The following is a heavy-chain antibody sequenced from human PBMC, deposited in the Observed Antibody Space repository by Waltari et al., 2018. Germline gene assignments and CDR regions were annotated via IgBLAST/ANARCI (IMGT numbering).Heavy chain of an antibody. D-gene: IGHD6-13*01. CDR1: GYTFTRYA. V-gene: IGHV1-3*01. J-gene: IGHJ4*02. Sequence: QVQLVQPGAEVNKPGASVKVSCKASGYTFTRYAMHWVRQAPGQRLEWMGWNNAGNVNTKYPRKFQGRVTITRDTSASTAYMELSSLRSEDTAVYYCARVLEQQLIGVGDYWGQGTLVTVSS. CDR2: NNAGNVNT. CDR3: ARVLEQQLIGVGDY.